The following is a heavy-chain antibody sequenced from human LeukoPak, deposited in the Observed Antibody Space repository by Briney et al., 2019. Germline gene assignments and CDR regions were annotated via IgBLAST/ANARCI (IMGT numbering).Heavy chain of an antibody. Sequence: PGGSLRLSCAASGFTFSNYAMSWVRQAPGKGLEWVAFIRYDGSNKHYADSVKGRFTISRDNSKNTLYLQMNSLRAEDTAVYYCAKAGSIAAAHGAYNWFDPWGQGTLVTVSS. CDR1: GFTFSNYA. D-gene: IGHD6-13*01. J-gene: IGHJ5*02. CDR3: AKAGSIAAAHGAYNWFDP. CDR2: IRYDGSNK. V-gene: IGHV3-30*02.